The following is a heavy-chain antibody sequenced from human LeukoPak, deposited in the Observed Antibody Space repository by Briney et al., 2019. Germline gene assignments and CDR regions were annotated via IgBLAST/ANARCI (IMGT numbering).Heavy chain of an antibody. V-gene: IGHV1-69*05. CDR3: ASFPARYDSSGYPTYGAFDI. J-gene: IGHJ3*02. Sequence: GASVKVSSKASGGTFSSYAISWVRQAPGQGLEWMGGIIPIFGTANYAQKFQGRVTITTDESTSTAYMELSSLRSEDTAVYYCASFPARYDSSGYPTYGAFDIWGQGTMVTVSS. CDR2: IIPIFGTA. CDR1: GGTFSSYA. D-gene: IGHD3-22*01.